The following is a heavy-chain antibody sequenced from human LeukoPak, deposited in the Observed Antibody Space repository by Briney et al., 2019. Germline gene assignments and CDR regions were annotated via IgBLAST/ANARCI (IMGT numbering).Heavy chain of an antibody. Sequence: SETLSLTCTVSGGSISSYYWSWIRQPPVKGLEWIGYIYYSGSTNYNPSPKSRVTISVDTSKNQFSLKLSSVTAADTAVYYCARVGRRDGYNYDVRAFDIWGQGTMVTVSS. CDR1: GGSISSYY. J-gene: IGHJ3*02. CDR3: ARVGRRDGYNYDVRAFDI. V-gene: IGHV4-59*01. CDR2: IYYSGST. D-gene: IGHD5-24*01.